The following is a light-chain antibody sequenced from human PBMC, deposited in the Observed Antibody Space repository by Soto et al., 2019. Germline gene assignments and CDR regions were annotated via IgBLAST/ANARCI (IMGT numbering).Light chain of an antibody. Sequence: QSALTQPASVSGSPGQSITISCTGTSSDVGGYNYVSWYQQHPGKAPKLMIYEVSNRPSGVSYRFSGSKSGNTASLTISGLQAEDEADYYCSSYTSRSTLGVFGGGTKVTVL. J-gene: IGLJ2*01. CDR2: EVS. V-gene: IGLV2-14*01. CDR1: SSDVGGYNY. CDR3: SSYTSRSTLGV.